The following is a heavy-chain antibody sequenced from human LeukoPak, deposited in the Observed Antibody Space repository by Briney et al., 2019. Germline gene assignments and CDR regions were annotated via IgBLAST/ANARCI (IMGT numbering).Heavy chain of an antibody. D-gene: IGHD2-21*02. CDR2: ISSSGSTI. CDR1: GFTFSDYY. CDR3: ARDLVAYCGGDCFFDY. Sequence: PGGSLRLSCAASGFTFSDYYMSWIRQAPGKGLEWVSYISSSGSTIYYADSVKGRFTISRDNAKNTLYLQMNSLRAEDTAVYYCARDLVAYCGGDCFFDYWGQGTLVTVSS. V-gene: IGHV3-11*04. J-gene: IGHJ4*02.